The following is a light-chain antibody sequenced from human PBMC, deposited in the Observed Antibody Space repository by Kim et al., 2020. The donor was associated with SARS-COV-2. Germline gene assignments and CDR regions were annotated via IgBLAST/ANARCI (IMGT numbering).Light chain of an antibody. J-gene: IGKJ2*01. Sequence: SVGDKVTITCQASQDISNYLNWYQQKPGKAPKLLSYDASNLETGVPSRFSGSGSGTDFTFTISSLQPEDIATYYCQQYDNLPLMYTFGQGTKLEI. V-gene: IGKV1-33*01. CDR3: QQYDNLPLMYT. CDR1: QDISNY. CDR2: DAS.